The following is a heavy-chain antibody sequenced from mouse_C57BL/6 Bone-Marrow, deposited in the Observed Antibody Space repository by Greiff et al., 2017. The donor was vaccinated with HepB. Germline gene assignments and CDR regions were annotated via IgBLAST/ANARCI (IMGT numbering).Heavy chain of an antibody. CDR3: ARSSIYYYGSSHFDY. CDR2: IHPNSGST. D-gene: IGHD1-1*01. J-gene: IGHJ2*01. V-gene: IGHV1-64*01. Sequence: VQLQQPGAELVKPGASVKLSCKASGYTFTSYWMHWVKQRPGQGLEWIGMIHPNSGSTNYNEKFKSKATLTVDTSSSTAYMHLSSLTSEDSAVYYCARSSIYYYGSSHFDYWGQGTTLTVSS. CDR1: GYTFTSYW.